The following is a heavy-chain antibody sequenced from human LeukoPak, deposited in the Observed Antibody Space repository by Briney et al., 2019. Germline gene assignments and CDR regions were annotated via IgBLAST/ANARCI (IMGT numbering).Heavy chain of an antibody. Sequence: GGSLRLSCAASGFTFSGSAMHWVRQASGKGLEWVGRIRSKANSYATAYAASVKGRFTISRDDSKNTAYLQMNSLKTEDTAVYYCTTASVYVWGSYQGYWGQGTLVTVSS. CDR3: TTASVYVWGSYQGY. CDR2: IRSKANSYAT. J-gene: IGHJ4*02. CDR1: GFTFSGSA. V-gene: IGHV3-73*01. D-gene: IGHD3-16*02.